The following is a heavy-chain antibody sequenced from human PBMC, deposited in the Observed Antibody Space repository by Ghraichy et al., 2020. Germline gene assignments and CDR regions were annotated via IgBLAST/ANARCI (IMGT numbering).Heavy chain of an antibody. Sequence: SETLSLMCTVSGGSISISSYYWGWLRQPPGKGLEWIGSIYYSGNTYYNPSLRSRVTTSVDTSKNQFSLKLSSVTAADTAVYYCAREYQKATNYYDIWGQGTMVTVSS. V-gene: IGHV4-39*07. J-gene: IGHJ3*02. CDR1: GGSISISSYY. D-gene: IGHD3-10*01. CDR2: IYYSGNT. CDR3: AREYQKATNYYDI.